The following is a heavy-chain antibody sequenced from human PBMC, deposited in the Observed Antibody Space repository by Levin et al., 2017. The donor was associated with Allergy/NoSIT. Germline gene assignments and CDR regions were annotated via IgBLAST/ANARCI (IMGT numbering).Heavy chain of an antibody. J-gene: IGHJ4*02. CDR1: GYTFTGYY. CDR2: INPNSGGT. D-gene: IGHD2-21*01. CDR3: ARDLNKEGGDWVFDY. V-gene: IGHV1-2*02. Sequence: GESLKISCKASGYTFTGYYMHWVRQAPGQGLEWMGWINPNSGGTNYAQKFQGRVTMTRDTSISTAYMELSRLRSDDTAVYYCARDLNKEGGDWVFDYWGQGTLVTVSS.